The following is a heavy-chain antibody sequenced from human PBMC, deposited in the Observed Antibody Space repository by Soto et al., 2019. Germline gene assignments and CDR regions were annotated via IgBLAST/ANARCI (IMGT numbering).Heavy chain of an antibody. Sequence: ASVKVSCKASGGTFSSYTISWVRQAPGQGLEWMGRIIPILGIANYAQKFQGRVTITADKSTSTAYMELSSLRSEDTAVYYCARVCEGSSCHNWFDPWGQGTLVTVSS. CDR2: IIPILGIA. CDR1: GGTFSSYT. V-gene: IGHV1-69*02. D-gene: IGHD6-13*01. J-gene: IGHJ5*02. CDR3: ARVCEGSSCHNWFDP.